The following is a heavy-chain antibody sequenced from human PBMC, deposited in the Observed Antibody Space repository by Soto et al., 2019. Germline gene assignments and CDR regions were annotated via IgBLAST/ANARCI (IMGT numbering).Heavy chain of an antibody. CDR2: ISYDGSNK. CDR1: GFTFSSYG. Sequence: QVQLVESGGGVVQPGRSLRLSCAASGFTFSSYGMHWVRQAPGKGLEWVAVISYDGSNKYYADSVKGRFTISRDNSKNXLYLQMNSLRAEDTAVYYCAKLTVTTSDTSDAFDIWGQGTMVTVSS. CDR3: AKLTVTTSDTSDAFDI. J-gene: IGHJ3*02. V-gene: IGHV3-30*18. D-gene: IGHD4-17*01.